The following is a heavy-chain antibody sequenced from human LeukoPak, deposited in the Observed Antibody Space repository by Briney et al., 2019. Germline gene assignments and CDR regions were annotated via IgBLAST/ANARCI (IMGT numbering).Heavy chain of an antibody. Sequence: PGGSLRLSCAASGIPFSNSGMHWVRQAPGKGLEWVAIISYDGNNLYYADSVKGRFTISRDNAKNSLYLQINSLRDEDTAVYYCARGNDYWGQGTLVTVSS. V-gene: IGHV3-30*03. CDR1: GIPFSNSG. CDR2: ISYDGNNL. CDR3: ARGNDY. J-gene: IGHJ4*02.